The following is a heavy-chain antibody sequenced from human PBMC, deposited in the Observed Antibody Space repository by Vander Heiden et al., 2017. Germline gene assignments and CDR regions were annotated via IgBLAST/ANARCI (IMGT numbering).Heavy chain of an antibody. CDR3: ARGLWFGELYFDY. J-gene: IGHJ4*02. CDR2: ISGSGGST. D-gene: IGHD3-10*01. CDR1: GFTFSSYA. V-gene: IGHV3-23*01. Sequence: EVQLLESGGGLVQPGGSLRLSCAAPGFTFSSYAMSWVRQAPGKGLEWVSAISGSGGSTYYADSVKGRFTISRDNSKNTLYLQMNSLRAEDTAVYYCARGLWFGELYFDYWGQGTLVTVSS.